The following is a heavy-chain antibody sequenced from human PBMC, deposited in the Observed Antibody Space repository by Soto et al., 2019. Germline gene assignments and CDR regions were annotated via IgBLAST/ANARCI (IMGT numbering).Heavy chain of an antibody. CDR2: IYATGTT. D-gene: IGHD1-1*01. Sequence: SETLSLTCTVSGASISGFYWSWIRKSAGKGLEWIGRIYATGTTDYNPSLKSRVMMSVDTSKKQFSLKLRSVTAADTAVYYCVRDRTKTLRDWSHPWGQGISVTVFS. CDR3: VRDRTKTLRDWSHP. J-gene: IGHJ5*02. CDR1: GASISGFY. V-gene: IGHV4-4*07.